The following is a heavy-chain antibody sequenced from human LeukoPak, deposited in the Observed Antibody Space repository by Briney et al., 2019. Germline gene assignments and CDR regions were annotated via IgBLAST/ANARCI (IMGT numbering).Heavy chain of an antibody. V-gene: IGHV4-31*03. CDR2: IYYSGST. CDR3: ARHDSGSYAVDY. J-gene: IGHJ4*02. Sequence: SQTLSLTCTVSGGSISSGGYYWSWIRQHPGRGLEWIGYIYYSGSTDYSPSLKSRVTISVDTSKNQFSLKLSSVTAADTAVYYCARHDSGSYAVDYWGQGTLVTVSS. D-gene: IGHD3-22*01. CDR1: GGSISSGGYY.